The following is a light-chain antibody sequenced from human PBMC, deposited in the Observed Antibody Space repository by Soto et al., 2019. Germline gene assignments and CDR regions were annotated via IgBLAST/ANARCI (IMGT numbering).Light chain of an antibody. CDR1: SSNIGAGYD. CDR3: QSYDSSLSGSV. Sequence: QSVLKQPPSVAGAPGQRGTISCTGSSSNIGAGYDVYWYQQLPGTAPKLLIYGNNNRPSGVPDRFSGSKSGTSASLAITGLQAEDEADYYCQSYDSSLSGSVFGGGTTLTVL. V-gene: IGLV1-40*01. J-gene: IGLJ2*01. CDR2: GNN.